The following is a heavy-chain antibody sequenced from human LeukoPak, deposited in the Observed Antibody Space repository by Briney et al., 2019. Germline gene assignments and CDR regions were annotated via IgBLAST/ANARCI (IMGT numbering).Heavy chain of an antibody. CDR3: ARQNTYYYDSSGLWGEGYYFDY. V-gene: IGHV3-21*01. J-gene: IGHJ4*02. CDR1: GFTFSSYS. D-gene: IGHD3-22*01. CDR2: TSSSSSYI. Sequence: GGSLRLSCAASGFTFSSYSMSWVRQAPGKGLEWVASTSSSSSYIYYAASVKGRFTISRDNAKNSLYLQMNSLRAEDTAVYYCARQNTYYYDSSGLWGEGYYFDYWGQGTLVTVSS.